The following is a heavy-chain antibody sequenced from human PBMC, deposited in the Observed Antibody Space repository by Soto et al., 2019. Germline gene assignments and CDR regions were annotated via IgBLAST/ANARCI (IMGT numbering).Heavy chain of an antibody. Sequence: ASVTVSCKASGYTFTSYYMHWVRQAPGQGLEWMGIINPSGGSTSYAQKFQGRVTMTRDTSTSTVYMELSSLRSEDTAVYYCAVGNMITFGSDNWFDPWGQGTLVTVSS. V-gene: IGHV1-46*01. CDR3: AVGNMITFGSDNWFDP. J-gene: IGHJ5*02. D-gene: IGHD3-16*01. CDR1: GYTFTSYY. CDR2: INPSGGST.